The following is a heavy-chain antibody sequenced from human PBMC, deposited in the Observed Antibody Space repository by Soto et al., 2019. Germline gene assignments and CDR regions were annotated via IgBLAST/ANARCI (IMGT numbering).Heavy chain of an antibody. V-gene: IGHV1-18*01. Sequence: QVHLVQSGAEVKKPGASVKVSCKGSGYAFTTYGITWVRQAPGQGLEWMGWISAHNGNTNYAQKLQGRGTVTRDTSTSPAYMELRSLRSDDTAVYYGARGRYGDYWGQGALVTVSS. CDR2: ISAHNGNT. CDR3: ARGRYGDY. D-gene: IGHD1-1*01. CDR1: GYAFTTYG. J-gene: IGHJ4*02.